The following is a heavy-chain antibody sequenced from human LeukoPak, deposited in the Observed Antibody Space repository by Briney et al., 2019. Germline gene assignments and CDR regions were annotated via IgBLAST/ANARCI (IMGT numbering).Heavy chain of an antibody. Sequence: PSETLSLTCTVSGGSISSYYWSWIRQPPGKGLEWIGSIYYSGSTYYSPSLKSRLTISVDTSKNQFSLKLSSVTAADTAVYYCARGLSAAVDYWGQGTLVTVSS. J-gene: IGHJ4*02. CDR1: GGSISSYY. CDR3: ARGLSAAVDY. CDR2: IYYSGST. V-gene: IGHV4-59*05. D-gene: IGHD6-13*01.